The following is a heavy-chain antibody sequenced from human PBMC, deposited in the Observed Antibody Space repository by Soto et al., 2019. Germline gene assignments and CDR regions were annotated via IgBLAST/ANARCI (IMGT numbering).Heavy chain of an antibody. Sequence: GGSLRLSCAASGFTFSSYAMSWVRQAPGKGLEWVSAISGSGGSTYYADSVKGRFPISRDNSKNTLYLQMNSLRAEDTAFYYCAKEGLDRMTTVTSSDYWGKGTLVTVSS. J-gene: IGHJ4*02. V-gene: IGHV3-23*01. D-gene: IGHD4-17*01. CDR3: AKEGLDRMTTVTSSDY. CDR1: GFTFSSYA. CDR2: ISGSGGST.